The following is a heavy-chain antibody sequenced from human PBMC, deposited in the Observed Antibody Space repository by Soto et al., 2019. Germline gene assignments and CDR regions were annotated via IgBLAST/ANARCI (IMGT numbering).Heavy chain of an antibody. J-gene: IGHJ6*03. CDR1: GDSMSGSNW. CDR2: IYHSGSP. Sequence: SSETLSLTCAVSGDSMSGSNWWSWVRQPPGKGLEWIGEIYHSGSPNYNPSLESRVTISVERSKNEFSLELSSVTAADTAVYFCARITLTVTADLYYFYMDVWGKGTTVTVSS. CDR3: ARITLTVTADLYYFYMDV. V-gene: IGHV4-4*02. D-gene: IGHD2-21*02.